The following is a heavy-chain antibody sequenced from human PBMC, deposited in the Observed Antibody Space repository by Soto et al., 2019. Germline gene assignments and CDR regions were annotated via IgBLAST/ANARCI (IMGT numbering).Heavy chain of an antibody. Sequence: EAQLLESGGGLVQTGGSLRLSCAVSGFTFSRNMMAWIRQAPGKGPEWVSIIGSSSGLTYYAESVKGRFTVSRDNSQDTLFLHMDNLRVDDTAVYYCARDPVNVLYQPMWTELARLQKGAVRFDSWGRGALVVVSS. CDR1: GFTFSRNM. CDR3: ARDPVNVLYQPMWTELARLQKGAVRFDS. V-gene: IGHV3-23*01. D-gene: IGHD1-1*01. J-gene: IGHJ4*02. CDR2: IGSSSGLT.